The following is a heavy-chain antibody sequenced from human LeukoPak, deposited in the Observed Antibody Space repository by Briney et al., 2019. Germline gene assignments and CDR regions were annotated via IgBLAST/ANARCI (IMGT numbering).Heavy chain of an antibody. V-gene: IGHV1-69*13. D-gene: IGHD3-9*01. Sequence: GASVKVSCKASGYTFTSYGISWVRQAPGQGLEWMGGIIPIFGTANYAQKFQGRVTITADESTSTAYMELSSLRSEDTAVYYCARDRSPGLRYFACWGQGTLVTVSS. CDR1: GYTFTSYG. J-gene: IGHJ4*02. CDR3: ARDRSPGLRYFAC. CDR2: IIPIFGTA.